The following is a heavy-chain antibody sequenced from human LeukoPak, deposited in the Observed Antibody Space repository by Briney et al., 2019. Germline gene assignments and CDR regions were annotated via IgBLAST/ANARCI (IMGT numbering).Heavy chain of an antibody. CDR1: GGSFSGYY. J-gene: IGHJ4*02. V-gene: IGHV4-34*01. Sequence: SETLSLTCAVYGGSFSGYYRSWIRQPPGKGLEWIGEINHSGSTNYNPSLKSRVTISVDTSKNQFSLKLSSVTAADTAVYYCARGLNWGSSYFDYWGQGTLVTVSS. CDR2: INHSGST. D-gene: IGHD7-27*01. CDR3: ARGLNWGSSYFDY.